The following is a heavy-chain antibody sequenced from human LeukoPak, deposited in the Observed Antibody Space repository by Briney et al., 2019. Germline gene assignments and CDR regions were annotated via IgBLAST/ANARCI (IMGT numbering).Heavy chain of an antibody. Sequence: GGSLRLSCAASGFTFSSYAMSWVRQAPGKGLEGVSAISGSGGSTYYADSVKGRFTISRDNSKNTLYLQMNSLRAEDTAVYYYAKRPDIVLVPAAIWGQGTLVTVSS. CDR3: AKRPDIVLVPAAI. CDR2: ISGSGGST. CDR1: GFTFSSYA. V-gene: IGHV3-23*01. J-gene: IGHJ4*02. D-gene: IGHD2-2*01.